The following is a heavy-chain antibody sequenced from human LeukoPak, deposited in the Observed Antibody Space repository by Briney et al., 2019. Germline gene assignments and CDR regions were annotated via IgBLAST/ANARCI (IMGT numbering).Heavy chain of an antibody. CDR1: GDSISNNGYY. CDR3: ARTIVGYYFDY. V-gene: IGHV4-39*01. J-gene: IGHJ4*02. D-gene: IGHD1-26*01. Sequence: SETLSLTCTVSGDSISNNGYYWAWLRQPPGKGLEWIVSIYYSGSTYYNPSLKSPVTISVDPSKNHFSLKLSSVTAADTVVYYCARTIVGYYFDYWGEGILVTVSS. CDR2: IYYSGST.